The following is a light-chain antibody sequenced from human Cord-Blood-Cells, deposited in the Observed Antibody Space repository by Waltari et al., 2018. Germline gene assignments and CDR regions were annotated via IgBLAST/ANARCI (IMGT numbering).Light chain of an antibody. CDR2: DVS. Sequence: QSALTQPRSVSGSPGQSVTISCTGTSSDVGGYNYVSWYQQHPGKAPKLMIYDVSKRPSGVPDRFSSSKSGNTASLTISGLQAEDEADYYCCSYAGIYVFGTGTKVTVL. CDR1: SSDVGGYNY. CDR3: CSYAGIYV. J-gene: IGLJ1*01. V-gene: IGLV2-11*01.